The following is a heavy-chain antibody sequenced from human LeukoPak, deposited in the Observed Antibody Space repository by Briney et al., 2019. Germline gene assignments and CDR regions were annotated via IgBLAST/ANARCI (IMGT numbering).Heavy chain of an antibody. CDR2: VHFNGQT. CDR3: AKLPTGFPNWFDP. D-gene: IGHD3-10*01. CDR1: GGSVFSGHYC. J-gene: IGHJ5*02. Sequence: SETLSLTCTVSGGSVFSGHYCWGWVRQPPGQGLEWIASVHFNGQTYSNPSLSGRVTMSIDTSKNQFSLKLTSLTAADTAIYYCAKLPTGFPNWFDPWGQGTLVTVSS. V-gene: IGHV4-39*01.